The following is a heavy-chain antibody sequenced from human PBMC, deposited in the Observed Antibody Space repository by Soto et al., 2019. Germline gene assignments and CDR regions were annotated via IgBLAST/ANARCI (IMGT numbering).Heavy chain of an antibody. V-gene: IGHV1-3*01. Sequence: VASVKVSCKASGYTFTSYAMHWVRQAPGQRLEWMGWINAGNGNTKYSQKFQGRVTITRDTSASTAYMELSSLRSEDTAVYYCARWEAVTHDAFDIWGQGTMVTVSS. CDR3: ARWEAVTHDAFDI. CDR1: GYTFTSYA. CDR2: INAGNGNT. D-gene: IGHD4-17*01. J-gene: IGHJ3*02.